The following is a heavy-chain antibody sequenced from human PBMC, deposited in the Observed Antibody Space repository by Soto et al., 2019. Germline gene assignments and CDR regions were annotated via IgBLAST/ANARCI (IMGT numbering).Heavy chain of an antibody. CDR3: ARDVSGSYLFDY. V-gene: IGHV4-31*03. Sequence: PSETLSLTCTVSGGSISSGGYYWSWIRQHPGKGLEWIGYIYYSGSTYYNPSLKSRVTISVDTSKNQFSLKLSSVTAADTAVYYCARDVSGSYLFDYWGRGTLVTVSS. CDR1: GGSISSGGYY. J-gene: IGHJ4*02. D-gene: IGHD1-26*01. CDR2: IYYSGST.